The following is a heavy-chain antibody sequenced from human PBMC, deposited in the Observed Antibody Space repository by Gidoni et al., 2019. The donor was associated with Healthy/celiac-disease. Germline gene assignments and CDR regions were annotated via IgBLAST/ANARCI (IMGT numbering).Heavy chain of an antibody. Sequence: QVQLVESGGGVVQPGRSLRLSCAASGFTFSSYGMHWVRQAPGKGLEWVAVISYDGSNKYYADSVKGRFTITRDNSKNTLYLQMNSLRAEDTAVYYCAKSGIVGATPFDPWGQGTLVTVSS. J-gene: IGHJ5*02. CDR1: GFTFSSYG. CDR2: ISYDGSNK. V-gene: IGHV3-30*18. CDR3: AKSGIVGATPFDP. D-gene: IGHD1-26*01.